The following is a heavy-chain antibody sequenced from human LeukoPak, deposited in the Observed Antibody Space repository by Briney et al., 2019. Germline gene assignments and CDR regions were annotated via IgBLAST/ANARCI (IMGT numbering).Heavy chain of an antibody. CDR1: GFTFRNYG. D-gene: IGHD5-18*01. CDR3: AKEGGYRYLPPYYYYMDV. Sequence: GGSLRLSCAASGFTFRNYGMSWVRQAPGKGLEWVSAISSSGAITSYADSVKGRFTISRDNSKNTLYLQMNSLRAEDTAVYYCAKEGGYRYLPPYYYYMDVWGKGTTVTVSS. CDR2: ISSSGAIT. J-gene: IGHJ6*03. V-gene: IGHV3-23*01.